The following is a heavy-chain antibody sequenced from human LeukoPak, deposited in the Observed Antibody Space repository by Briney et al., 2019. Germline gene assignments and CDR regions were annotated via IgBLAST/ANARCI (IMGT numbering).Heavy chain of an antibody. D-gene: IGHD5-12*01. CDR2: IYYSGST. Sequence: PSETLSLTCTVSGGSISSSSYYWGWIRQPPGKGLEWIGNIYYSGSTYYNPSLKSRVTISVDTSKNQFSLKLSSVTAADTAVYYCTRDSSWYDWFYDYWGQGTLVTVSS. V-gene: IGHV4-39*07. CDR1: GGSISSSSYY. CDR3: TRDSSWYDWFYDY. J-gene: IGHJ4*02.